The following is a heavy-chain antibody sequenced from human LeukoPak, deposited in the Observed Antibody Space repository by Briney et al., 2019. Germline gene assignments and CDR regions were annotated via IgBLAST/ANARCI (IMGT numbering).Heavy chain of an antibody. Sequence: ASVKVSCKASGYTFTGYYMHWVRQAPGQGLEWMGWINPNSGGTNYAQKFQGRVTMTRDTSISTAYMELSRLRSDDTAVYCCARNKGTMVRGVRAFDIWGQGTMVTVSS. CDR1: GYTFTGYY. CDR2: INPNSGGT. V-gene: IGHV1-2*02. J-gene: IGHJ3*02. CDR3: ARNKGTMVRGVRAFDI. D-gene: IGHD3-10*01.